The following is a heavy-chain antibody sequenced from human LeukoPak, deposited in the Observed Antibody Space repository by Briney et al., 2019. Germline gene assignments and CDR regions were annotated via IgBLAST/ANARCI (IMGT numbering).Heavy chain of an antibody. CDR1: GFTFSNDD. V-gene: IGHV3-23*01. D-gene: IGHD3-3*01. Sequence: GGSLRLSCAASGFTFSNDDMNWVRQAPGKGLEWVSGISGDGGRTWYAGSVKGRFTISRDNSKNTLSLQMNSLRVEDTAVYFCTRVEKGFWSGFKMDVWGKGTTVAVSS. J-gene: IGHJ6*04. CDR3: TRVEKGFWSGFKMDV. CDR2: ISGDGGRT.